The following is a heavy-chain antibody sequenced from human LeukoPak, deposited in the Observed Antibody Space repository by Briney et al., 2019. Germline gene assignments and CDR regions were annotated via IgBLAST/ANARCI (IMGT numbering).Heavy chain of an antibody. CDR2: IYYSGST. CDR3: ARVGYTGTKYYFDY. D-gene: IGHD2-8*01. V-gene: IGHV4-39*07. Sequence: NPSETLSLTCTVSGGSISSSSYCWGWVRQPPGKGLERIGSIYYSGSTYYNPSLKSRVTISVDTSKNQLSLKLSSVTAADTAVYYCARVGYTGTKYYFDYWGQGTLVTVSS. CDR1: GGSISSSSYC. J-gene: IGHJ4*02.